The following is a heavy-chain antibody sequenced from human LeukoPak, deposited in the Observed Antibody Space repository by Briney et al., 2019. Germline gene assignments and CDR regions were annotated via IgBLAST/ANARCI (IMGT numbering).Heavy chain of an antibody. D-gene: IGHD1-26*01. CDR2: IIPIFGTA. Sequence: TVKVSCKASGGTFSSYAISWVRQAPGQGLEWMGGIIPIFGTANYAQKFQGRVTITADESTSTAYVELSSLRSEDTAVYYCARDRGGGSYYDAFDIWGQGTMVTVSS. CDR3: ARDRGGGSYYDAFDI. J-gene: IGHJ3*02. CDR1: GGTFSSYA. V-gene: IGHV1-69*01.